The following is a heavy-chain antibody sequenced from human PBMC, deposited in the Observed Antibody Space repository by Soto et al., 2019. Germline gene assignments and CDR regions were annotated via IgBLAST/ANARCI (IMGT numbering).Heavy chain of an antibody. CDR1: GGSISSSSYY. D-gene: IGHD5-18*01. V-gene: IGHV4-39*02. CDR3: ARDGVDTATGYYYGMAV. J-gene: IGHJ6*02. CDR2: IFYSGST. Sequence: SETLSLTCTVSGGSISSSSYYWGWIRQPPGKGLEWIGSIFYSGSTYYNPSLKSRVTISVDTSKNRFSLKLSSVTAADTAVYYCARDGVDTATGYYYGMAVWGQGTTVTVSS.